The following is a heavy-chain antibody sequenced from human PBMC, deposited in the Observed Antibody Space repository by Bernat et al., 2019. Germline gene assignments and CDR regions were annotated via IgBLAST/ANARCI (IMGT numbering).Heavy chain of an antibody. V-gene: IGHV3-23*01. D-gene: IGHD6-6*01. Sequence: EVQLLESGGGLVQPGGSLRLSCAASGFTFSTYAMSWVRQAPGKGLEWVSTISGSGRSTYYADSVKGRFTISRDNSKNTLFLQMNSLRAGDTAVYYCGKPYSSSNLDACDFWGQGTKVIVSS. CDR1: GFTFSTYA. CDR3: GKPYSSSNLDACDF. CDR2: ISGSGRST. J-gene: IGHJ3*01.